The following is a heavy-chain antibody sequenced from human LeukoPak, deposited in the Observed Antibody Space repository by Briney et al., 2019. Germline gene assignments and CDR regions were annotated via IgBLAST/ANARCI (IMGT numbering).Heavy chain of an antibody. CDR2: IIPIFGTA. J-gene: IGHJ4*02. Sequence: SVKVSCKASGGAFSSYAISWVRQAPGQGLEWMGRIIPIFGTANYAQKFQGRVTITTDESTSTAYMELSSLRSEDTAVYYCARSSGDSSGPLSYWGQGTLVTVSS. D-gene: IGHD3-22*01. CDR1: GGAFSSYA. V-gene: IGHV1-69*05. CDR3: ARSSGDSSGPLSY.